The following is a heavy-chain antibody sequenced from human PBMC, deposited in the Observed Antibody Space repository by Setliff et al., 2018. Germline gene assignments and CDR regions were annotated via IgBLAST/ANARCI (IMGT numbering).Heavy chain of an antibody. J-gene: IGHJ5*02. CDR3: ARSGSYGMRYWFDH. CDR1: GYTFTNYA. Sequence: ASVKVSCKASGYTFTNYAMNWVRQAPGQGLEWMGWINTNTGFPTYAQGFTGRFVFSLDTSVSTAYLQISSVKAEDTAVYYCARSGSYGMRYWFDHWGQGTLVTVSS. V-gene: IGHV7-4-1*02. D-gene: IGHD1-26*01. CDR2: INTNTGFP.